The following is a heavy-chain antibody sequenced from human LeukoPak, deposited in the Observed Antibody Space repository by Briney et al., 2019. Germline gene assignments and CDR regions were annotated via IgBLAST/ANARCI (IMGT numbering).Heavy chain of an antibody. CDR3: AKRLGGLWSSGGSSGVGRGMDV. CDR2: ISYDGSNK. Sequence: GGSLRLSCAASGFTFSSYGMHWVRQAPGKGLEWVAVISYDGSNKYYADSVKGRFTISRDNSKNTLYLQMNSLRAEDTAVYYCAKRLGGLWSSGGSSGVGRGMDVWGQGTTVTVSS. J-gene: IGHJ6*02. CDR1: GFTFSSYG. V-gene: IGHV3-30*18. D-gene: IGHD2-15*01.